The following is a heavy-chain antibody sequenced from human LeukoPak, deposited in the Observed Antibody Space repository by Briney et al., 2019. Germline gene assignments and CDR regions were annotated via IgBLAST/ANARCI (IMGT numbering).Heavy chain of an antibody. Sequence: ASVKVSFKVSEYSLTELSMHWVRQAPGQGLEWMGWINPNSGGTNYAQKFQGRVTMTRDTCISTAYMELSRLRSDDTAVYYCARGTETFGSSWYNFDYWGQGTLVTVSS. CDR2: INPNSGGT. CDR1: EYSLTELS. V-gene: IGHV1-2*02. D-gene: IGHD6-13*01. CDR3: ARGTETFGSSWYNFDY. J-gene: IGHJ4*02.